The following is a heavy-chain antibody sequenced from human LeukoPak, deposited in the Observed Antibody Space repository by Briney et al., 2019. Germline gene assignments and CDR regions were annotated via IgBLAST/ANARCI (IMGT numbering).Heavy chain of an antibody. CDR1: GFIFSNYA. CDR2: ISSGGVGT. J-gene: IGHJ4*02. V-gene: IGHV3-23*01. Sequence: PGGSLRLSCAVSGFIFSNYAMNWVRQAPGKGLEWVSLISSGGVGTYYADSVKGRFTISRDNSKNTLYLQMDSLGAEDTAVYFCAKGSVAATYKFDCWGQGTLVTVSS. CDR3: AKGSVAATYKFDC. D-gene: IGHD6-19*01.